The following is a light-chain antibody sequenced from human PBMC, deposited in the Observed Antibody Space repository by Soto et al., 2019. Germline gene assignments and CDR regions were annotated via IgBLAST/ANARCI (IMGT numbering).Light chain of an antibody. CDR2: GAS. CDR1: RSISTY. J-gene: IGKJ2*01. Sequence: DIQMTQSPSSLSASVGDRVTITCRASRSISTYLHWYQQKPGKAPKLLLYGASILQSGVPSTFRGSVSGTDFTLTIISLQPEDFATYYCPQTYSPPRTFGQGTKLEIK. V-gene: IGKV1-39*01. CDR3: PQTYSPPRT.